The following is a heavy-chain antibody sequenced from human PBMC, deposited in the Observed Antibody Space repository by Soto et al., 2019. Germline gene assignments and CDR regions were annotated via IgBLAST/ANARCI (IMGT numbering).Heavy chain of an antibody. CDR2: INHTGGT. D-gene: IGHD3-3*01. CDR1: GGSVNGYY. V-gene: IGHV4-34*01. J-gene: IGHJ5*02. Sequence: AETLSLTCAVYGGSVNGYYWNWIRQPPGKGLEWIGEINHTGGTHHNPSLKSRVTMSVDTSKNQFSLRLSSVTAADTAIYYCATRITVFGLLIPPFDPWGQGTQVTVSS. CDR3: ATRITVFGLLIPPFDP.